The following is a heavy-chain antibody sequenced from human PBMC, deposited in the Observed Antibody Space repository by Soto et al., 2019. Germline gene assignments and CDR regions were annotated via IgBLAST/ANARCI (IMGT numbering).Heavy chain of an antibody. Sequence: PGESLKISCKDFGYSFTSYWISWVGQRPGKGLREMGRIDPSDSYTNCSPSFQGHVTISADKSISTAYLQWSSLKASDTAMYYCARLQAAAGDNDLTFDYWGQGTLVTVSS. CDR1: GYSFTSYW. V-gene: IGHV5-10-1*01. CDR3: ARLQAAAGDNDLTFDY. J-gene: IGHJ4*02. D-gene: IGHD6-13*01. CDR2: IDPSDSYT.